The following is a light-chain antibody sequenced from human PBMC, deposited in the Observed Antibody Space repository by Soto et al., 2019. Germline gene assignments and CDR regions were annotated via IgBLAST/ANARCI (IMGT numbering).Light chain of an antibody. CDR3: SSYRRGSTYV. Sequence: QSALTQPASVSGSPGQSITVSCTGTSSDVGGYNYVSWYQQHPGKAPRLLIYDVTNRPSEVSNRFSGSKSGNTASLTISVLQAEDEADYYCSSYRRGSTYVFGTGTKLTVL. CDR1: SSDVGGYNY. J-gene: IGLJ1*01. CDR2: DVT. V-gene: IGLV2-14*03.